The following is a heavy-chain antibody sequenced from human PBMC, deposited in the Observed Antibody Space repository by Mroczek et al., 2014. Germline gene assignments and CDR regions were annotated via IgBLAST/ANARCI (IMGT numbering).Heavy chain of an antibody. CDR2: IGTAGDT. CDR3: ARGIPYSYAFDY. J-gene: IGHJ4*02. V-gene: IGHV3-13*01. CDR1: GFTFSSYD. D-gene: IGHD5-18*01. Sequence: VQLQESGGGLVQPGGSLRLSCAASGFTFSSYDMHWVRQATGKGLEWVSAIGTAGDTYYPGSVKGRFTISRENAKNSLYLQMNSLRAGDTAVYYCARGIPYSYAFDYWGPGEPWSPSP.